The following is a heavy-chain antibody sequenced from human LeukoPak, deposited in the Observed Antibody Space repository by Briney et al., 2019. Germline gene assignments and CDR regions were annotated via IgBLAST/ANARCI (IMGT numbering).Heavy chain of an antibody. V-gene: IGHV4-39*07. CDR3: AREGVVITDYYYGMDV. D-gene: IGHD3-3*01. Sequence: PSETLSLTFTVSGGSISSSSYYWGWIRQPPGKGPEWIGSIYYSGSTYYDPSLKSRVTISVDTSKNQFSLKLSSVTAADTAMYYCAREGVVITDYYYGMDVWGQGTTVTVSS. CDR2: IYYSGST. CDR1: GGSISSSSYY. J-gene: IGHJ6*02.